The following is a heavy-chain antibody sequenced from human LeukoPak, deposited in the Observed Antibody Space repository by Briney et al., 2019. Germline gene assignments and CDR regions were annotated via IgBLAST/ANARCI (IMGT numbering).Heavy chain of an antibody. CDR2: IYHSGTT. Sequence: SETLSLTCTVSGGSITSYFWSWIRQPPGRRLEWIGYIYHSGTTNYNPSLKSRVTISADTSKNQFSLRLTSVTAADTAVYYCAQKAPFSPTYSQQWDQATLVTVSS. J-gene: IGHJ1*01. CDR1: GGSITSYF. CDR3: AQKAPFSPTYSQQ. V-gene: IGHV4-59*01. D-gene: IGHD2/OR15-2a*01.